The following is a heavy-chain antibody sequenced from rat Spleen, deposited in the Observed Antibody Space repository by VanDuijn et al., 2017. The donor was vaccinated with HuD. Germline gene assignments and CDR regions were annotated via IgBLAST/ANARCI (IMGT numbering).Heavy chain of an antibody. D-gene: IGHD3-8*01. V-gene: IGHV5S13*01. CDR2: ISTGGGVT. J-gene: IGHJ1*01. CDR1: GFIFSNYG. Sequence: EVQLVESGGGLVQPGRSLKLSCAASGFIFSNYGMAWVRQTPTKGLEWVASISTGGGVTYYRDSVKGRFTISRDNAKNPLYLQMNSLRSEDTATYYCARHPYPWWYFDFWGPGTMVTVSS. CDR3: ARHPYPWWYFDF.